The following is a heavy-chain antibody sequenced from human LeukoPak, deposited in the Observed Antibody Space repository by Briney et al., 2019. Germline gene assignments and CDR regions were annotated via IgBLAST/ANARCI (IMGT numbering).Heavy chain of an antibody. J-gene: IGHJ4*02. D-gene: IGHD3-22*01. CDR3: TTEAYYDSSGYYDY. CDR2: IKSKTDGGTT. CDR1: GFDFSSYA. V-gene: IGHV3-15*07. Sequence: GRSLRLSCAASGFDFSSYAMHWVRQAPGKGLEWVGRIKSKTDGGTTDYAAPVKGRFTISRDDSKNTLYLQMNSLKTEDTAVYYCTTEAYYDSSGYYDYWGQGTLVTVSS.